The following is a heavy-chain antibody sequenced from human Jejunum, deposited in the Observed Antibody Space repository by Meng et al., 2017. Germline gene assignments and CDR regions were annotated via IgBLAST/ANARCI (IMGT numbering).Heavy chain of an antibody. J-gene: IGHJ4*02. CDR2: IGNADDT. V-gene: IGHV3-13*01. D-gene: IGHD5-24*01. Sequence: GGSLRLSCAASGFTFRNYDMHWVRQTTGQGLEWVSAIGNADDTYYASSVKGRFTISRDDAKNSLFLQMNSLGAGDTAVYYWATEVREGGGGHWLQPLDYWGQGALVTVSS. CDR1: GFTFRNYD. CDR3: ATEVREGGGGHWLQPLDY.